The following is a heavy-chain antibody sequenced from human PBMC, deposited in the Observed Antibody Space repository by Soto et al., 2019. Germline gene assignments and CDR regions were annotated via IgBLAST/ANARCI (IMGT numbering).Heavy chain of an antibody. CDR1: GYTFTSYA. Sequence: ASVKVSCNASGYTFTSYAMHWVRQAPGQRLEWMGWINAGNGNTKYSQKFQGRVTITRDTSASTAYMELSSLRSEDTAVYYCARSLYCSGGSCYSGGFDYWGQGTLVTVSS. D-gene: IGHD2-15*01. CDR3: ARSLYCSGGSCYSGGFDY. J-gene: IGHJ4*02. CDR2: INAGNGNT. V-gene: IGHV1-3*01.